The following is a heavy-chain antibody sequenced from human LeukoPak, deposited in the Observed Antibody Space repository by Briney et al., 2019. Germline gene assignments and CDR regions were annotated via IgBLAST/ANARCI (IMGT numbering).Heavy chain of an antibody. CDR2: IKQDGSEK. Sequence: PGGSLRLSCAASGFTLSSYWMSWVRQAPGKGLEWVANIKQDGSEKYYVDSVKGRFTISRDNAKNSLYLQMNSLRAEDTAVYYCARAPPFSGGSCYSLECMAFDIWGQGTMVTVSS. J-gene: IGHJ3*02. V-gene: IGHV3-7*03. CDR3: ARAPPFSGGSCYSLECMAFDI. CDR1: GFTLSSYW. D-gene: IGHD2-15*01.